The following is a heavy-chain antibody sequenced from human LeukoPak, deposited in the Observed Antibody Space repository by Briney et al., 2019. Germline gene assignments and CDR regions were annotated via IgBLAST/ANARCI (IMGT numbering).Heavy chain of an antibody. D-gene: IGHD6-19*01. CDR1: GGSISSYY. CDR3: ARDKRVAVAGTYIYYYYMDV. Sequence: SETLSLTCTVSGGSISSYYWSWIRQPAGKGLGWIGRIYISGSGSTNYNPSLKSRVTMSVDTSKNQFSLKLSSVTAADTAVYYSARDKRVAVAGTYIYYYYMDVWGNGTTVTISS. J-gene: IGHJ6*03. V-gene: IGHV4-4*07. CDR2: IYISGSGST.